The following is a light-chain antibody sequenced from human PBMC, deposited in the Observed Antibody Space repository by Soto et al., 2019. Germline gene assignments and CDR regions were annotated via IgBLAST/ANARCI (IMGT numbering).Light chain of an antibody. Sequence: IQMTQSPSSLSASVGDRVTISCRASLNIRAELDWYQQKPGRAPKLLIYDATTLHIGVPSRFSGNGYGTDFTLSITSLQSEDFATYYCHQSDVSPRTFGQGTKVEVK. CDR3: HQSDVSPRT. CDR2: DAT. CDR1: LNIRAE. V-gene: IGKV1-39*01. J-gene: IGKJ1*01.